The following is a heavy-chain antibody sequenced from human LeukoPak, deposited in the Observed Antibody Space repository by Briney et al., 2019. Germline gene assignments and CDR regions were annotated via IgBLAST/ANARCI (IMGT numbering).Heavy chain of an antibody. J-gene: IGHJ6*03. CDR2: INTNTGNP. V-gene: IGHV7-4-1*02. D-gene: IGHD3-16*01. CDR3: ARDGALQSSALTYYYYYYMDV. Sequence: ASVKVCCKASGYTFTSYAMNWVRQAPGQGLEWMGWINTNTGNPTYAQGFTGRFVFSLDTSVSTAYLQISSLKAEDTAVYYCARDGALQSSALTYYYYYYMDVWGKGTTVTVSS. CDR1: GYTFTSYA.